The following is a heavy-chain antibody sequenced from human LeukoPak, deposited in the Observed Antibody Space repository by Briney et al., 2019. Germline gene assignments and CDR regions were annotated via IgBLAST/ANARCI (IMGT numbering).Heavy chain of an antibody. Sequence: ASVKVSCKASGYTFTSYDINWVRQATGQGLEWMGWMNPNSGNTGYAQKFQGRVTMTRNTSISTAYMELSSLRSEDTAVYYCARRGDYDFWGGYSYWGQGTLVTVSS. CDR1: GYTFTSYD. CDR3: ARRGDYDFWGGYSY. V-gene: IGHV1-8*01. J-gene: IGHJ4*02. CDR2: MNPNSGNT. D-gene: IGHD3-3*01.